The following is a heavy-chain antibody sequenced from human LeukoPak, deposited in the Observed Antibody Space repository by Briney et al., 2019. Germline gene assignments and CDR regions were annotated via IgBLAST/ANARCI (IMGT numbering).Heavy chain of an antibody. J-gene: IGHJ4*02. CDR1: GGSISSGSYY. V-gene: IGHV4-61*02. CDR3: ARDRRWHFDY. CDR2: IYTSGST. D-gene: IGHD4-23*01. Sequence: SETLSLTCTVSGGSISSGSYYWSWIRQPAGKGLEWIGRIYTSGSTNYNPSLMSRVTISVDTSKNQFSLKLSSVTAADTAVYYCARDRRWHFDYWGQGTLVTVSS.